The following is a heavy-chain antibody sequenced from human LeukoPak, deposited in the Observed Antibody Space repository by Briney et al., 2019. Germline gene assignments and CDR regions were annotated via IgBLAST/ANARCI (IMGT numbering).Heavy chain of an antibody. CDR1: GGSFTFTSHA. V-gene: IGHV1-69*13. CDR2: LIPIYGSA. J-gene: IGHJ3*02. Sequence: GASVKVSCKASGGSFTFTSHAISWVRQAPGQGLEWVGGLIPIYGSANYAQKFPGRVTITSDESTRTVYMELSSLRPEDSAVYYCAGFFYDNSGDAFDIWGQGTMVTVSS. D-gene: IGHD3-22*01. CDR3: AGFFYDNSGDAFDI.